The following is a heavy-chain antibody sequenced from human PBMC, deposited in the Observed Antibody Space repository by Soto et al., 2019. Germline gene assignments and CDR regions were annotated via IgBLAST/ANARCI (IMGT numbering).Heavy chain of an antibody. CDR3: ANSGPGYYFDY. CDR2: ISGSDDST. Sequence: GGSLRLSCAASGFTFSSYAMSWVRQAPGKGLEWVSVISGSDDSTYYADSVKGRFTISRDNSKNTLYLQMNSLRAEDTAVYYCANSGPGYYFDYWGQGTLVTVSS. J-gene: IGHJ4*02. CDR1: GFTFSSYA. V-gene: IGHV3-23*01.